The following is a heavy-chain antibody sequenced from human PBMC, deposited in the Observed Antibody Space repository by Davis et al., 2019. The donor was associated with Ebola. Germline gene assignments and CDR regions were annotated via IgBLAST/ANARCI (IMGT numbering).Heavy chain of an antibody. V-gene: IGHV1-2*02. J-gene: IGHJ4*02. D-gene: IGHD6-13*01. CDR1: GYTFTGYY. CDR3: ARDQGSSSGMDY. Sequence: ASVKVSCKASGYTFTGYYMHWVRQAPGQGLEWMGWINPNSGGTSYAQKFQGRVSLTRDTSISTAYMELSRLKSDDTAVYHCARDQGSSSGMDYWGQGTLVTVSS. CDR2: INPNSGGT.